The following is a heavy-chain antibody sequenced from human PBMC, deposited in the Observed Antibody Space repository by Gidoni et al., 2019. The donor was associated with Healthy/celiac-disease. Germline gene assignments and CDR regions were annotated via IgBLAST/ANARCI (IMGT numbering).Heavy chain of an antibody. D-gene: IGHD6-13*01. CDR2: IYYSGST. CDR1: GGSISSSSYY. V-gene: IGHV4-39*01. Sequence: QLQLQESGPGLVKPSETLSLTCTVSGGSISSSSYYWGWIRQPPGKGRDGIGSIYYSGSTYYNPSFKSRVTISVDTSKNQFSRKLSSVTAADTAVYYCARHSIAAAGDWFDPWGQGTLVTVSS. J-gene: IGHJ5*02. CDR3: ARHSIAAAGDWFDP.